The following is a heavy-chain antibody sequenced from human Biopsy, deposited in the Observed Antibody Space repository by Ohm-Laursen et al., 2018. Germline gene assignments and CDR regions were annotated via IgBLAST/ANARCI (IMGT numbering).Heavy chain of an antibody. Sequence: ASVKVSCKASGYTFSDYILNWVRQAPEQGLEWMGWINTRRGDTNYAQKFQRRVTMTRDTSTTTVFMELTSLRSDDTAMYYCARVEDSTRHWYFDLWGRGTQVTVSS. J-gene: IGHJ2*01. D-gene: IGHD2-2*01. V-gene: IGHV1-18*01. CDR2: INTRRGDT. CDR3: ARVEDSTRHWYFDL. CDR1: GYTFSDYI.